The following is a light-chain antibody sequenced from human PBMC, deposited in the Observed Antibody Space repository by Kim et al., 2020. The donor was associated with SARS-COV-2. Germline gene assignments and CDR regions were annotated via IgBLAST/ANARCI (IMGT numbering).Light chain of an antibody. J-gene: IGKJ4*01. V-gene: IGKV1-12*01. CDR2: AAS. Sequence: DIQMTQSPSSVSASVGDRVTITCRASQPIASWVAWYQQKPGTAPKLLIYAASSLAGGVPSRFSGSGFGTDFTLTVSSLQPEDFATYFCQQSSTFPLTFGGGTKVDIK. CDR1: QPIASW. CDR3: QQSSTFPLT.